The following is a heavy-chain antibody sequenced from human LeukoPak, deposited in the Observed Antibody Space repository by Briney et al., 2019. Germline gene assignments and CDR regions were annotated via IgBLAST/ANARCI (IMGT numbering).Heavy chain of an antibody. CDR2: IWYDGSNK. J-gene: IGHJ4*02. V-gene: IGHV3-33*01. CDR3: ATNRWFGEPDY. D-gene: IGHD3-10*01. CDR1: GFTFSSYG. Sequence: PGGSLRLSCAASGFTFSSYGMHWVRQAPGKGLEWVAVIWYDGSNKYYADSVKGRFTISRDNSKNTLYLQMNSLRAEDTAVYYCATNRWFGEPDYWGQGTLVTVSS.